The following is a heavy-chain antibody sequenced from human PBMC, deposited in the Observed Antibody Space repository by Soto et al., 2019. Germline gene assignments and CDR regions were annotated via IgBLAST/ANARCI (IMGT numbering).Heavy chain of an antibody. CDR3: ARGGGVGVAGSAAFDM. Sequence: QLHLVQSGAVVKKPGASVTVSCSASGYPVTAYYIHWVRQAPGRGLEWMGGINPATGAAKYTQTFQGRVTMTRDTSTSTVFMELSGLTSEDTAGFYCARGGGVGVAGSAAFDMWGQWTLVTVSS. J-gene: IGHJ3*02. CDR1: GYPVTAYY. CDR2: INPATGAA. V-gene: IGHV1-2*02. D-gene: IGHD3-3*01.